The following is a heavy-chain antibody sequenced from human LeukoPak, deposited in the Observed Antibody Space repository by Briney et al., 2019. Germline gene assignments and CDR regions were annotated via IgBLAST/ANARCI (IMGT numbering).Heavy chain of an antibody. Sequence: PGGSLRLSCAASGFTFSTYWMHWVRQSPGKGRLWVSRISSDGITTTYADSVRGRFTVSRDNAKNTLYLQIKSLRAEDTAIYFCASAPFSVFGVVSWGQGTLVTVSS. CDR3: ASAPFSVFGVVS. V-gene: IGHV3-74*03. CDR2: ISSDGITT. D-gene: IGHD3-3*01. J-gene: IGHJ5*02. CDR1: GFTFSTYW.